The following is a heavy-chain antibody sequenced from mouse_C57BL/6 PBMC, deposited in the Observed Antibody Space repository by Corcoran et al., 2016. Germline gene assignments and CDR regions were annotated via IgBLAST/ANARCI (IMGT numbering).Heavy chain of an antibody. CDR1: GYTFPDYY. CDR3: ARDYYSNDDAMDY. Sequence: EVQLQQSGPVLVKPGASVTMSCKASGYTFPDYYMNWVKQSHGKSLEWIGVINPYNGGTSYNQKFKGKATFTVDKSSSTAYMELNSLTSEDSAVYYCARDYYSNDDAMDYWGQGTSVTVSS. V-gene: IGHV1-19*01. D-gene: IGHD2-5*01. J-gene: IGHJ4*01. CDR2: INPYNGGT.